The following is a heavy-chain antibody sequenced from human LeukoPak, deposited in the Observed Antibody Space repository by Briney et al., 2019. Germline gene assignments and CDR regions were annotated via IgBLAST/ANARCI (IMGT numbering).Heavy chain of an antibody. J-gene: IGHJ4*02. Sequence: PGGSLRLSCAASGFTFSNYWMHWVRQVPGKGLVWVGRIDSDGTTTRYAESVKGRSTISRDNSKNTVYLQMNSLRAEDTAVYYCAKGGAGGFDYWGQGTLVTVSS. D-gene: IGHD3-10*01. CDR3: AKGGAGGFDY. V-gene: IGHV3-74*01. CDR2: IDSDGTTT. CDR1: GFTFSNYW.